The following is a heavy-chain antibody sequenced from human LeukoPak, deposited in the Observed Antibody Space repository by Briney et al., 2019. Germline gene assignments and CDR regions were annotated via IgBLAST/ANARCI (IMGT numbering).Heavy chain of an antibody. D-gene: IGHD4-17*01. Sequence: PSETLSLTCAVYGGSFSGYYWNWIRQPPGKGLEWIGEINHSGSTNYNPPLKRRVTISVDTSKNQFSLKLSSVTAADTAVYYCARDGPDGDYVAFDYWGQGTLVTVSS. CDR2: INHSGST. J-gene: IGHJ4*02. V-gene: IGHV4-34*01. CDR3: ARDGPDGDYVAFDY. CDR1: GGSFSGYY.